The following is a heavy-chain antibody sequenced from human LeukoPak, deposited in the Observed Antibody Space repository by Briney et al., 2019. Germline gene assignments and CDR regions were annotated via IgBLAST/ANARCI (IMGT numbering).Heavy chain of an antibody. J-gene: IGHJ4*02. CDR1: GGSISSSSYY. D-gene: IGHD5-24*01. CDR3: ASRDGYTWGFDY. Sequence: SETLSLTCTVSGGSISSSSYYWGWIRQPPGKGLEWIGSIYYSGGTYYNPSLKSRVTISVDTSKNQFSLKLSSVTAADTAVYYCASRDGYTWGFDYWGQGTLLTVSS. CDR2: IYYSGGT. V-gene: IGHV4-39*07.